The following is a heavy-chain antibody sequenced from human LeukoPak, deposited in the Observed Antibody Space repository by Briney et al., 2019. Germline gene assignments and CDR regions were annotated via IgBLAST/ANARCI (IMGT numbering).Heavy chain of an antibody. J-gene: IGHJ5*02. CDR2: ISAYNGNT. CDR1: GYTFTSYG. V-gene: IGHV1-18*01. Sequence: ASVKVSCKASGYTFTSYGISLVRQAPGQGLEWMGWISAYNGNTNYARKLQGRVTMTTDTSTSTAYMELRSLRSDDTAVYYCARVALTTPNWFDPWGQGTLVTVSS. CDR3: ARVALTTPNWFDP. D-gene: IGHD4-11*01.